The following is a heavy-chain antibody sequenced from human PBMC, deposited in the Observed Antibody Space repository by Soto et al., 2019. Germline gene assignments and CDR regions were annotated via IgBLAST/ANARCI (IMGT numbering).Heavy chain of an antibody. J-gene: IGHJ5*02. CDR1: GGSINNYW. V-gene: IGHV4-4*07. CDR2: LHSTGAT. CDR3: VRDVPAAGTDWFDP. Sequence: SETLSLTCTVSGGSINNYWWSWIQQAADKRLEWMGRLHSTGATNYNPSLRSRVTMSVDKSKNQFSLNLASVTAADTAVYYCVRDVPAAGTDWFDPWGQGTLVTVS. D-gene: IGHD6-13*01.